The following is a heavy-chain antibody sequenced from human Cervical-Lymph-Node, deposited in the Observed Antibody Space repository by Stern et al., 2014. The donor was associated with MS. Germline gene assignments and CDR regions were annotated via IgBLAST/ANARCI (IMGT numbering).Heavy chain of an antibody. V-gene: IGHV1-8*01. D-gene: IGHD6-19*01. J-gene: IGHJ4*02. CDR2: MNPNSGNT. CDR1: GYTFTSYD. Sequence: VQLVESGAEVKKPGASVKVSCKASGYTFTSYDINWVRQATGQGLEWMGWMNPNSGNTGYAQKFQGRVTMTRNTSISTAYMELSSLRSEDTAVYYCARGRIPRPRSGWYFPATTSLYYFDYWGQGTLVTVSS. CDR3: ARGRIPRPRSGWYFPATTSLYYFDY.